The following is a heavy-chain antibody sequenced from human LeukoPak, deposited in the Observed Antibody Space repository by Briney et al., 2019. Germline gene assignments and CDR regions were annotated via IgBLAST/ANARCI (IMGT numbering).Heavy chain of an antibody. CDR2: ISSSSTYI. CDR1: GFTFSSYS. J-gene: IGHJ4*02. Sequence: GGSLRLSCGASGFTFSSYSMSLVRQAPGKGLEWVSSISSSSTYIYYVDSVKGRFTISRDDAKNSLYLQMNSLRAEDTALYYCARDWSGDDYWGQGTLVTVSS. D-gene: IGHD3-3*01. V-gene: IGHV3-21*01. CDR3: ARDWSGDDY.